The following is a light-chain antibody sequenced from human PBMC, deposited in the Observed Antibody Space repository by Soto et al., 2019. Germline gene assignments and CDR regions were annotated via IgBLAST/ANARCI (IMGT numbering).Light chain of an antibody. CDR3: KQSYNTPYT. J-gene: IGKJ2*01. Sequence: DIQMTHSPSSLSASVGDSVTITCRARQSISSYLNWYQQKPGKAPKLLIYAASSLESGVPSRFSGSGSGTDFTLTISSLQPEDFATYYCKQSYNTPYTFGQGTKLEIK. CDR1: QSISSY. CDR2: AAS. V-gene: IGKV1-39*01.